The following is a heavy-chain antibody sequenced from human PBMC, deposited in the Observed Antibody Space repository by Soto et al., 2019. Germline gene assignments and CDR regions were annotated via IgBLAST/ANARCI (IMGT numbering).Heavy chain of an antibody. V-gene: IGHV4-39*01. CDR2: IYYSGST. J-gene: IGHJ4*02. Sequence: LSDTPYLGRTVSGGSISSSGYSGVWIRHPPGKGLEWIGSIYYSGSTYYNPSLKRRGTISVDTSKNQFSLKLSSVTAADTAVYYCARLGSSASISALFGFWGEGTLVTVSS. CDR1: GGSISSSGYS. CDR3: ARLGSSASISALFGF. D-gene: IGHD6-6*01.